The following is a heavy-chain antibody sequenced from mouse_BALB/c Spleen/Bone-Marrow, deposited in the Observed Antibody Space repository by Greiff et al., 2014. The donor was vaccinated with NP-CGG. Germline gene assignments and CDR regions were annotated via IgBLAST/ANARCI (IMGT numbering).Heavy chain of an antibody. CDR1: GFNIKDTY. Sequence: EVQLQQSGAELVKPGASVKLSCTASGFNIKDTYMHWVKQRPEQGLEWIGRIDPANGNTKYDPKFQGKATITADTTSNTAYLQLSSLTSEDTAVYYCARWEYYAMDYWGQGTSVTVSS. V-gene: IGHV14-3*02. J-gene: IGHJ4*01. CDR2: IDPANGNT. CDR3: ARWEYYAMDY. D-gene: IGHD4-1*01.